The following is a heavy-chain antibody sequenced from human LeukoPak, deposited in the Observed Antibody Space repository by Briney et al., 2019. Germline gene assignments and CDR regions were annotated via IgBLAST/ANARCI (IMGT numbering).Heavy chain of an antibody. CDR3: AKDPRSIRVVPGDNWFDP. CDR1: GFTFSSYA. D-gene: IGHD2-2*01. CDR2: ISGSGGST. Sequence: GGSLRPSCAASGFTFSSYAMSWVRQAPGKGLEWVSVISGSGGSTYYADSVKGRFTISRDNSKNTLYLQMNSLRAEDTAVYYCAKDPRSIRVVPGDNWFDPWGQGTLVTVSS. J-gene: IGHJ5*02. V-gene: IGHV3-23*01.